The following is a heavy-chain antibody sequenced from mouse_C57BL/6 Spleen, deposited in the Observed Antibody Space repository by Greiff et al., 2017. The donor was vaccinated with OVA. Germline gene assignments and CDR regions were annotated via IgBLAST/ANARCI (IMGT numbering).Heavy chain of an antibody. CDR2: IDPSDSYT. CDR3: ARSRDYDRAMDY. Sequence: QVQLQQPGAELVKPGASVKLSCKASGYTFTSYWMQWVKQRPGQGLEWIGEIDPSDSYTNYNQKFKGKATLTVDTSSSTAYMQLSSLTSEDSAVYYCARSRDYDRAMDYWGQGTSVTVSS. D-gene: IGHD2-4*01. V-gene: IGHV1-50*01. CDR1: GYTFTSYW. J-gene: IGHJ4*01.